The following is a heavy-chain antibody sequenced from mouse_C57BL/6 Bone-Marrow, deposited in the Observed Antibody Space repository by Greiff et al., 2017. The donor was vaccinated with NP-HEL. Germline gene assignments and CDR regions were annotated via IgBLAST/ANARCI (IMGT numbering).Heavy chain of an antibody. V-gene: IGHV5-4*01. CDR3: ARGRSNSWFAY. J-gene: IGHJ3*01. Sequence: EVQLVESGGGLVKPGGSLKLSCAASGFTFSSYAMSWVRQTPEKRLEWVATISDGGSYTYYPDNVKGRFTISRDNAKNNLYLQMSHLKSEDTAMYYCARGRSNSWFAYWGQGTLVTVSA. D-gene: IGHD2-5*01. CDR1: GFTFSSYA. CDR2: ISDGGSYT.